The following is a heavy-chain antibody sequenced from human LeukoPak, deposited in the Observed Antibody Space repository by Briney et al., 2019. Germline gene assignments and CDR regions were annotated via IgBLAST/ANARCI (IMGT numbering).Heavy chain of an antibody. J-gene: IGHJ1*01. V-gene: IGHV1-2*06. D-gene: IGHD6-6*01. CDR2: INPNSGDT. CDR1: GYTFTGYY. Sequence: ASVKVSCKASGYTFTGYYMHWVRQAPGQGLEWMGRINPNSGDTNYAQKFQGRVTMTRDTSISTAYMELSRLRSDDTAVYYCARGYSSSPPQRYFQHWGQGTLVTVSS. CDR3: ARGYSSSPPQRYFQH.